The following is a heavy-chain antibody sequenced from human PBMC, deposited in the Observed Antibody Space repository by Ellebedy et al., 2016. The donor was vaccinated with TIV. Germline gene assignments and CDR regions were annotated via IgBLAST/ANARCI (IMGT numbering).Heavy chain of an antibody. CDR1: GYTFTTYY. D-gene: IGHD3-10*01. V-gene: IGHV1-46*04. Sequence: AASVKVSCKASGYTFTTYYMHWVRQAPGQGLEWMGIINPSGGSTTYAQKLQGRVTMTRDPSTSTVYMELSSLRSEDTAVFYCARARGVIAENFDFWGQGTLVTVSS. CDR3: ARARGVIAENFDF. CDR2: INPSGGST. J-gene: IGHJ4*02.